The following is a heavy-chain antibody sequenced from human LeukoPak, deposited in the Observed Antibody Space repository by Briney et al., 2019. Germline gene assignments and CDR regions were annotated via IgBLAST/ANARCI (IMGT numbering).Heavy chain of an antibody. V-gene: IGHV4-31*03. CDR3: ARDHPSGYSYGRSVGGFDP. CDR1: GGSISSGGYY. D-gene: IGHD5-18*01. Sequence: SETLSLTCTVSGGSISSGGYYWSWIRQHPGKGLEWIGYIYYSGSTYYNPSLKSRVTISVVTSKNQFSLKLSSVTAADTAVYYCARDHPSGYSYGRSVGGFDPWGQGTLVTVSS. J-gene: IGHJ5*02. CDR2: IYYSGST.